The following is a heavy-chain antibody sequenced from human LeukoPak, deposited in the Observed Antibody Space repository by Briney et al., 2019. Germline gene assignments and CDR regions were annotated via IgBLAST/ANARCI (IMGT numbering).Heavy chain of an antibody. V-gene: IGHV4-59*08. Sequence: SETLPLTCTVSGGSISSYYWSWIRQPPGKGLEWIGYMDDSGSTNYNPSLTSRVTISEDTSKNQLSLKLGSVTAADTAVYYCARVPSGSYSVYGMDVWGQGTTVTVSS. CDR3: ARVPSGSYSVYGMDV. CDR1: GGSISSYY. CDR2: MDDSGST. D-gene: IGHD1-26*01. J-gene: IGHJ6*02.